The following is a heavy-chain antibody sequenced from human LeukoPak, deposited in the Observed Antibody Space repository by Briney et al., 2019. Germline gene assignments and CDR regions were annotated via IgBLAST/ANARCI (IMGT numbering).Heavy chain of an antibody. CDR3: ARVKRGYCSSTSCPDSRWNYYYYYMDV. Sequence: SETLSLTCTVSGGSISSGDYYWSWIRQPPGKGLEWIGEINHSGSTNYNSSLKSRVTISVDTSKNQFSLKLSSVTAADTAVYYCARVKRGYCSSTSCPDSRWNYYYYYMDVWGKGTTVTVSS. J-gene: IGHJ6*03. CDR2: INHSGST. V-gene: IGHV4-39*07. CDR1: GGSISSGDYY. D-gene: IGHD2-2*01.